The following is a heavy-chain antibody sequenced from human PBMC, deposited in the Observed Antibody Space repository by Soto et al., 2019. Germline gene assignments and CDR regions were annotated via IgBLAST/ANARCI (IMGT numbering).Heavy chain of an antibody. J-gene: IGHJ4*02. CDR1: GFNFDDYA. Sequence: GGSLRLSCAASGFNFDDYAMHWVRQAPGKNMEWVSGISWEGGSVGYADSVKGRFTISRDNAKNSLYLEMNDLRSEDTALYYCAKDHDEDFGFDLDYMNYWGQGTLVTVSS. CDR3: AKDHDEDFGFDLDYMNY. CDR2: ISWEGGSV. D-gene: IGHD5-12*01. V-gene: IGHV3-9*01.